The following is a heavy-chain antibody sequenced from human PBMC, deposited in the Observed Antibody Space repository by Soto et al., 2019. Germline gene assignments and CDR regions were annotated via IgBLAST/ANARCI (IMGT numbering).Heavy chain of an antibody. Sequence: SVKVSCKASGGTFSSYAISWVRQAPGQGLEWMGGIIPIFGTANYAQKFQGGVTITADESTSTAYMELSSLRSEDTAVYYCARAAVLWFGESIGWGQGTLVTVSS. J-gene: IGHJ4*02. CDR1: GGTFSSYA. V-gene: IGHV1-69*13. CDR2: IIPIFGTA. CDR3: ARAAVLWFGESIG. D-gene: IGHD3-10*01.